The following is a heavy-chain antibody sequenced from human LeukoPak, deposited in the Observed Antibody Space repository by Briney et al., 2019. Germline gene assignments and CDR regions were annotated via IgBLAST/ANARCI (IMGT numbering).Heavy chain of an antibody. J-gene: IGHJ4*02. Sequence: PGRSLRLSCAASGFTFSSYGMHWVRQAPGKGLEWVAVISYDGSNKYYADSVKGRFTISRDNSKNTLYLQMNSLRAEDTAVYYCAKVKQQWLVGAYYFDYWGQGTLVTVSS. CDR1: GFTFSSYG. CDR3: AKVKQQWLVGAYYFDY. CDR2: ISYDGSNK. V-gene: IGHV3-30*18. D-gene: IGHD6-19*01.